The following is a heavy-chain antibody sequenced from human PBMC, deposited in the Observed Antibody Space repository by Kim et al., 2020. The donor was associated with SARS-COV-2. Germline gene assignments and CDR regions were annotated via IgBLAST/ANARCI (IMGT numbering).Heavy chain of an antibody. CDR2: IWYDGSNK. J-gene: IGHJ6*04. Sequence: GGSLRLSCAASGFTFITYGMNWVRQAPGKGLEWVAVIWYDGSNKYYADSVKGRFTISRDNSRNTLYLQMSSLRAEDTAVYYCARIGCTGGSCRPYAYYSRDVGGEGTTVTLSP. CDR1: GFTFITYG. CDR3: ARIGCTGGSCRPYAYYSRDV. V-gene: IGHV3-33*08. D-gene: IGHD2-15*01.